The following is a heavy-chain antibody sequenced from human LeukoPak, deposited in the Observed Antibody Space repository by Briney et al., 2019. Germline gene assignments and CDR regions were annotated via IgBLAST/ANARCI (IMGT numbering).Heavy chain of an antibody. Sequence: PSETLSLTCTVSGGSISSYYWSWIRQPPGKGLEWIGEINHSGSTNYNPSLKSRVTISVDTSKNQFSLKLSSVTAADTAVYYCARRPYPDSRGDYWGQGTLVTVSS. D-gene: IGHD3-22*01. J-gene: IGHJ4*02. CDR2: INHSGST. V-gene: IGHV4-34*01. CDR1: GGSISSYY. CDR3: ARRPYPDSRGDY.